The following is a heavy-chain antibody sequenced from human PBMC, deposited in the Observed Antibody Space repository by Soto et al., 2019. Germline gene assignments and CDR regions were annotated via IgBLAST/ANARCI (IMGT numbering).Heavy chain of an antibody. CDR3: ARLPPVLRFLEWSPTYYYMDV. J-gene: IGHJ6*03. Sequence: ASVKVSCKASGYTFTSYGISWVRQAPGQGLEWMGWISAYNGNTNYAQKLQGRVTMTTDTSTSTAYMELRSLRSDDTAVYYCARLPPVLRFLEWSPTYYYMDVWGKGTTVTVSS. CDR1: GYTFTSYG. V-gene: IGHV1-18*01. CDR2: ISAYNGNT. D-gene: IGHD3-3*01.